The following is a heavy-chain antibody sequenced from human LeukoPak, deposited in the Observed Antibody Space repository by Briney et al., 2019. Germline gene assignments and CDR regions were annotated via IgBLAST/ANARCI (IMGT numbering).Heavy chain of an antibody. Sequence: SETLSLTCTVSGDSISSGDYYWSWIRQPPGKGLEWIAYIYHTGSTYYNPSLRSRVIISVDTSKNQFSLKLSSMAAADMAVYYCARVDGPFDIWGQGTMVTVSS. D-gene: IGHD5-24*01. CDR2: IYHTGST. CDR1: GDSISSGDYY. V-gene: IGHV4-30-4*08. J-gene: IGHJ3*02. CDR3: ARVDGPFDI.